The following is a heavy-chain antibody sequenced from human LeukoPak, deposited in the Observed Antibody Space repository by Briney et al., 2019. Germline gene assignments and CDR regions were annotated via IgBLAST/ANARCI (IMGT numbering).Heavy chain of an antibody. CDR2: ISAYNGNT. D-gene: IGHD3-10*01. CDR1: GYTFISYG. CDR3: ARGSRMIWFGELDY. J-gene: IGHJ4*02. Sequence: ASVKVSCKASGYTFISYGISWVRQAPGQGLEWMGWISAYNGNTNYAQKLQGRVTMTTDTSTSTAYMELRSLRSDDTAVYYCARGSRMIWFGELDYWGQGTLVTVSS. V-gene: IGHV1-18*01.